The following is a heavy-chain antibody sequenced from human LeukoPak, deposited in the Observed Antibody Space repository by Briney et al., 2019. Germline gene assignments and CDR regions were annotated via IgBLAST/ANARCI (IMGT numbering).Heavy chain of an antibody. J-gene: IGHJ4*02. CDR1: VDSISSYY. CDR3: ARERYGGSGYFDY. CDR2: SYYTGST. Sequence: SETLSLTCTVSVDSISSYYWTWIRQPSGKAREWIGYSYYTGSTNHNPSLKSRVIISLDTSTNQFSLKLSSVTVAATAVYYCARERYGGSGYFDYWGQGTLVTVSS. V-gene: IGHV4-59*01. D-gene: IGHD4-23*01.